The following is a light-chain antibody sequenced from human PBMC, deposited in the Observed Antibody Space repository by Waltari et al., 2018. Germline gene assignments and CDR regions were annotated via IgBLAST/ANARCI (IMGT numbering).Light chain of an antibody. J-gene: IGKJ1*01. V-gene: IGKV3-20*01. CDR3: QHYVRLPAT. CDR1: QSVGRF. CDR2: EAS. Sequence: IVLTQSPGTLYLSAGERATLSCRASQSVGRFLAWYQQKPGQAPRLLIYEASSRATGIPDRFSCSGAGTDFSLTISRLEPEDFAVYYGQHYVRLPATFGQGTKVEIK.